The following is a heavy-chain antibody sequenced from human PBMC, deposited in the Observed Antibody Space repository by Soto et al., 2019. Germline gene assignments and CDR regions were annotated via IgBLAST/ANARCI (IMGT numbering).Heavy chain of an antibody. D-gene: IGHD5-12*01. CDR2: IYYSGST. CDR1: GGSISSYY. Sequence: TSETLSLTCTVSGGSISSYYWSWIRQPPGKGLEWIGYIYYSGSTNYNPSLKSRVTISVDTSKNQFSLKLSSVTAADTAVYYCARGNVDIVATIQIYYYYYMDVWGKGTTVTVSS. CDR3: ARGNVDIVATIQIYYYYYMDV. V-gene: IGHV4-59*01. J-gene: IGHJ6*03.